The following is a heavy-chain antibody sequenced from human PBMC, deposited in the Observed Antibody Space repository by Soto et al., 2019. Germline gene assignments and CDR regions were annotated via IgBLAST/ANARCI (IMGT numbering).Heavy chain of an antibody. CDR2: IWYDGVKT. Sequence: PGGSLRLSCAASGFTFSNYGMHWARQPPGKGLEWVAIIWYDGVKTYFADSVKGRFTISRDNSKNTLYLQMNSLRGEDTAVYYYARFGYYYYDSEGIDFWSRGATVPVS. J-gene: IGHJ6*02. V-gene: IGHV3-33*01. CDR1: GFTFSNYG. CDR3: ARFGYYYYDSEGIDF. D-gene: IGHD3-22*01.